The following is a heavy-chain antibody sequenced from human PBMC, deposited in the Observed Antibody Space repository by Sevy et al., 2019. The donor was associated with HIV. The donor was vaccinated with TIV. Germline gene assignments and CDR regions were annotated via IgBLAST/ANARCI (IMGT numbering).Heavy chain of an antibody. D-gene: IGHD3-10*01. CDR1: GFTFHSHA. J-gene: IGHJ4*02. CDR3: ARDRGAPPTAFLYYFDS. V-gene: IGHV3-30*09. CDR2: VSYDGRDK. Sequence: GGSLRLSCVDSGFTFHSHAMHWVRQAPGKGLEWVAAVSYDGRDKYYTDSVNGRFVISRDNSKKTLYLQMNSLRLEDTAVYHCARDRGAPPTAFLYYFDSWGQGALVTVSS.